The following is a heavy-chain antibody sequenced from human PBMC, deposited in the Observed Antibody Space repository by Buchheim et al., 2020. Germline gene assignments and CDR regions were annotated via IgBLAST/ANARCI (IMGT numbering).Heavy chain of an antibody. D-gene: IGHD1-14*01. J-gene: IGHJ4*02. CDR1: GASTSSGGYY. CDR3: SRLQRGTYYFDY. CDR2: IYYSGST. V-gene: IGHV4-31*03. Sequence: QVQLQESGPGLVKPSQTLSLTCSVSGASTSSGGYYWSWIRHHPGKGLEWIGHIYYSGSTYYNPSLKSRSTISVDTSKNQFSLKLSSVTAADTAVYYCSRLQRGTYYFDYWGQGTL.